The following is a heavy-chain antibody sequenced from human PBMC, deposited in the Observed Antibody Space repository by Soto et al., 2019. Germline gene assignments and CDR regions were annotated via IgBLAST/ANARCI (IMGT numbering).Heavy chain of an antibody. Sequence: PSDTLSLSCPVSCGSIRRYYWTCIRQPPGKGLEWIGYIYYSGSTNYNPSLKSRVTISVDTSKNQFSLKLSSVTAADTAVYYCARDVGGLVGSAFDIWGQGTMVTVSS. J-gene: IGHJ3*02. CDR2: IYYSGST. D-gene: IGHD2-2*01. V-gene: IGHV4-59*01. CDR1: CGSIRRYY. CDR3: ARDVGGLVGSAFDI.